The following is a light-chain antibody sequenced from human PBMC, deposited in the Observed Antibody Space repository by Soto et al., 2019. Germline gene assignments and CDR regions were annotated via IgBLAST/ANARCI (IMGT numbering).Light chain of an antibody. Sequence: QSALTQPRSVSGSPGQSVTISCTGASTVVGDYDYVSWYQHHPGKAPKLMIYDVSKRPSGVPDRFSGSKSGNTASLAISGLQAEDEADYYCCSYAGSYIPVLLFGGGTKLTVL. CDR3: CSYAGSYIPVLL. V-gene: IGLV2-11*01. CDR1: STVVGDYDY. CDR2: DVS. J-gene: IGLJ2*01.